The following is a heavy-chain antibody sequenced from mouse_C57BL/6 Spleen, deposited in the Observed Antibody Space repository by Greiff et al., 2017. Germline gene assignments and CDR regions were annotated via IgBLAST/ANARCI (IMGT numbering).Heavy chain of an antibody. CDR2: IRLKSDNYAT. D-gene: IGHD3-2*01. J-gene: IGHJ4*01. CDR3: TGDSPLDY. V-gene: IGHV6-3*01. CDR1: GFTFSNYW. Sequence: EVQLQQSGGGLVQPGGSMKLSCVASGFTFSNYWMNWVRQSPEKGLEWVAQIRLKSDNYATHYAESVKGRFTISRDDSKSSVYLQMNNLRAEDTGIYYCTGDSPLDYWGQGTSVTVSS.